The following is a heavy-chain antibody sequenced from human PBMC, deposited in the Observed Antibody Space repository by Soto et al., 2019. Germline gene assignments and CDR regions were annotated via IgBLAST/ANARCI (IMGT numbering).Heavy chain of an antibody. CDR2: IWYDGSNK. V-gene: IGHV3-33*01. D-gene: IGHD2-15*01. J-gene: IGHJ3*02. CDR3: ARKSRDNAFDI. Sequence: LRLSCAASGFTFRSYGMHWVRQAPGKGLEWVAVIWYDGSNKYYADSVKGRFTISRDNSKNTLYLQMNSLRAEDTAVYYCARKSRDNAFDIWGQGTMVTVSS. CDR1: GFTFRSYG.